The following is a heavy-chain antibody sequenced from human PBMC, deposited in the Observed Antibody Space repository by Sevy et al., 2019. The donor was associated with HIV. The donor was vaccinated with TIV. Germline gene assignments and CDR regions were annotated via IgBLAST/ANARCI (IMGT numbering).Heavy chain of an antibody. CDR1: GFTFSSYG. J-gene: IGHJ4*02. CDR2: ISYDGSNK. D-gene: IGHD2-21*02. Sequence: GGSLRLSCAASGFTFSSYGMHWVRQAPGKGLEWVAVISYDGSNKYYADSVKGRFTISRDNSKNTLYLQMNSLRAEDTAVYYCGRQESAYCGGDCGDYWGQGTLVTVSS. V-gene: IGHV3-30*03. CDR3: GRQESAYCGGDCGDY.